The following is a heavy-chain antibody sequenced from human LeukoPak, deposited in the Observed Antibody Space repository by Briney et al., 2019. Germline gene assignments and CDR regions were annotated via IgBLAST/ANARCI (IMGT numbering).Heavy chain of an antibody. CDR2: IKSKTDGGTT. Sequence: GGSLRLSCAASGFTFSNAWMSWVRQAPGKGLEWVGRIKSKTDGGTTDYAAPVKGRFTISRDDSKNTLYLQMNSLKTEDTAVYYCAKDLGYCSGGSCHTTDAFDIWGQGTMVTVSS. D-gene: IGHD2-15*01. CDR3: AKDLGYCSGGSCHTTDAFDI. J-gene: IGHJ3*02. CDR1: GFTFSNAW. V-gene: IGHV3-15*01.